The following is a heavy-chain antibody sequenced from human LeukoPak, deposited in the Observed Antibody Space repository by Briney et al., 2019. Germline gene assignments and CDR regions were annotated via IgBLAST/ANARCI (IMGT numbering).Heavy chain of an antibody. CDR3: AKGITTAPSFYVDY. J-gene: IGHJ4*02. V-gene: IGHV3-23*01. CDR1: GFTFSTYA. CDR2: ISGSGYST. Sequence: GESLRLSCAASGFTFSTYAMSWVRQAPGKGPEWVSAISGSGYSTWYADSVKGRFTVSRDNSKNTLYLQMNSLRADDTAVYYCAKGITTAPSFYVDYCGQGTLVNVSA. D-gene: IGHD4-11*01.